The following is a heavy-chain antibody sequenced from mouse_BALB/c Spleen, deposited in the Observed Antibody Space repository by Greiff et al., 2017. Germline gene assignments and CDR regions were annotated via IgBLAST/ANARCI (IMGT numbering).Heavy chain of an antibody. CDR3: ARRGVYYYGSSYVAWFAY. J-gene: IGHJ3*01. CDR1: GFSLSTSGMG. V-gene: IGHV8-12*01. D-gene: IGHD1-1*01. CDR2: IYWDDDK. Sequence: QVTLKESGPGILQPSQTLSLTCSFSGFSLSTSGMGVGWLRPPSGKGLEWLAHIYWDDDKRSNPSLKSRLTISKDTSSNQVFLKITSVDTADTATYYCARRGVYYYGSSYVAWFAYWGQGTLVTVSA.